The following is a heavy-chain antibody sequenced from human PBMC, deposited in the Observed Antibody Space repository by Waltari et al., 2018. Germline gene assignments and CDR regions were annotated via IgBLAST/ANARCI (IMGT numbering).Heavy chain of an antibody. CDR2: TRLDGINK. V-gene: IGHV3-30*02. J-gene: IGHJ4*02. D-gene: IGHD3-16*01. CDR1: GFNFNIYG. Sequence: QVFLVESGRGVVQPGDSLRLSCVSSGFNFNIYGMHWVRQAPGKWLEWVAFTRLDGINKHYADSVKGRFTISRDNIKNTLYLQMNSLKTEDTAVYYCTSTPLAGYWGQGSLVTVSS. CDR3: TSTPLAGY.